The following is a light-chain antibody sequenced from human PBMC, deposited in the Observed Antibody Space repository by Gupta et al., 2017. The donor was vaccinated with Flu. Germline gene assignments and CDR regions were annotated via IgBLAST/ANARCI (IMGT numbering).Light chain of an antibody. J-gene: IGLJ2*01. CDR3: GSHGAVGV. Sequence: QSALTQPASVSGSPGQSIAISCTGTSSDIGAYNYVSWYQQYPDKAPKLIIYEVSNRPSGVSTGFSGSTSGNTTSXTXYGVQAXDESDYYYGSHGAVGVFGGGTK. CDR2: EVS. CDR1: SSDIGAYNY. V-gene: IGLV2-14*01.